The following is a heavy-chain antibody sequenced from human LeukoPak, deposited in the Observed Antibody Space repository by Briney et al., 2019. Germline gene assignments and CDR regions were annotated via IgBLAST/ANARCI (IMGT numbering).Heavy chain of an antibody. D-gene: IGHD3-9*01. CDR3: ARDSSDILTGYYHF. J-gene: IGHJ4*02. CDR1: GYSFNDYY. CDR2: INPNSGRT. Sequence: GASAKVSCKTSGYSFNDYYLHWVRQAPGQGLEWMGWINPNSGRTNHAPKFQGRVTLTTDTSITTAYMELSSLISGDTALYYCARDSSDILTGYYHFWGQGTLVTVPS. V-gene: IGHV1-2*02.